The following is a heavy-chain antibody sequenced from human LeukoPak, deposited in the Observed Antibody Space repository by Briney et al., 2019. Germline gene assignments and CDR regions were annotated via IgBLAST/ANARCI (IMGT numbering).Heavy chain of an antibody. CDR1: GFIFRTYS. D-gene: IGHD6-19*01. CDR2: ISSSSSYI. CDR3: ARRPGVAVAGKNDY. J-gene: IGHJ4*02. Sequence: GGSLRLSCAASGFIFRTYSMNWVRQAPGKGLEWVSSISSSSSYIYYADSVKGRFTISRDNAKNSLYLQMNSLRAEDTAVYYCARRPGVAVAGKNDYWGQGTLVTVSS. V-gene: IGHV3-21*01.